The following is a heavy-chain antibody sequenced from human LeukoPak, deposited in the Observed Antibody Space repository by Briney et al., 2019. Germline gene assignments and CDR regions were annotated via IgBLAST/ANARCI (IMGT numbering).Heavy chain of an antibody. V-gene: IGHV3-23*01. CDR3: ARELYDFWSGYYSPAPLDP. J-gene: IGHJ5*02. Sequence: GGSLRLSCAASGFTFSIYVMSWVRQAPGKGLEWVSTLSGRGGNSYYADSVKGRFTISRDNSKNMLFLQMNSLRADDTAIYFCARELYDFWSGYYSPAPLDPWGQGTLVTVSS. CDR1: GFTFSIYV. D-gene: IGHD3-3*01. CDR2: LSGRGGNS.